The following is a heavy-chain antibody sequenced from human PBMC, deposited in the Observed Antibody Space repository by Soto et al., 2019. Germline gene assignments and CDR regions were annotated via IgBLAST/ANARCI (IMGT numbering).Heavy chain of an antibody. Sequence: GGSLRLSCAASGFTFSSYAMSWVRQAPGKGLEWVSYISSSGSTIYYADSVKGRFTISRDNAKNSLYLQMNSLRAEDTAVYYCARDSRSWYGFDWFDPWGQGTLVTVSS. V-gene: IGHV3-48*03. CDR2: ISSSGSTI. D-gene: IGHD6-13*01. CDR1: GFTFSSYA. J-gene: IGHJ5*02. CDR3: ARDSRSWYGFDWFDP.